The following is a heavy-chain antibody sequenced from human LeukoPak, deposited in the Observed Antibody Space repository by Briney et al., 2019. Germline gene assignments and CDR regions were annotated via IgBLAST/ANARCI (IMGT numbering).Heavy chain of an antibody. D-gene: IGHD3-16*02. J-gene: IGHJ4*02. Sequence: GGSLRLSCAASGLTLSSLAMHWVRQAPGKGLEWVSSSGTRSGTKYYADSVMGRFTISRDSAMNSVSLQINSLRAEDTAVYYCLLQMTYGELSDPDFRGQGTLVTVSS. CDR1: GLTLSSLA. CDR3: LLQMTYGELSDPDF. CDR2: SGTRSGTK. V-gene: IGHV3-21*01.